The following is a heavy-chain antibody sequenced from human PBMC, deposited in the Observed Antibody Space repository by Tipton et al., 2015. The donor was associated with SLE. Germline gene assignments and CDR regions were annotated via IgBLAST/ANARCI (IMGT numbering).Heavy chain of an antibody. CDR1: GASIRSGAYY. Sequence: TLSLTCTVSGASIRSGAYYRSWIRQQPGKGLEWIGYIYYSGSTNYNPSLKSRVTISVDTSKNQFSLKLSSVTAADTAVYYCARDDSGSFFDYWGQGTLVTVSS. D-gene: IGHD1-26*01. CDR3: ARDDSGSFFDY. CDR2: IYYSGST. V-gene: IGHV4-61*08. J-gene: IGHJ4*02.